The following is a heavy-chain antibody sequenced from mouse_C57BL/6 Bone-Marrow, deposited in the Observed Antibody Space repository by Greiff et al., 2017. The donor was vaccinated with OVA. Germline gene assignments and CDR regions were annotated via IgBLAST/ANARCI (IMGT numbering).Heavy chain of an antibody. V-gene: IGHV1-18*01. CDR2: INPNNGGT. D-gene: IGHD1-1*01. CDR3: ARKTYYYGSSYGDAMDY. J-gene: IGHJ4*01. CDR1: GYTFTDYN. Sequence: EVQLQQSGPELVKPGASVKIPCKASGYTFTDYNMDWVKQSHGKSLEWIGDINPNNGGTIYNQKFKGKATLTVDKSSSTAYMELRSLTSEDTAVYYCARKTYYYGSSYGDAMDYWGQGTSVTVSS.